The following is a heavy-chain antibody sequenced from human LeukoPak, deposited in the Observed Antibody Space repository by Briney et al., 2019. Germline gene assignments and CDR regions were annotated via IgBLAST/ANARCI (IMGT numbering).Heavy chain of an antibody. J-gene: IGHJ4*02. V-gene: IGHV3-23*01. Sequence: GGSLRLSCAASEFTFSNYAMNWVRQAPGKGLEWVSTIIDSGNSIYYADSAEGRFTISRDNSKNTLYLQMNSLRAGDTAVYYCAKDPIFSGSYGVFDYWGLGTLVTVSS. CDR1: EFTFSNYA. D-gene: IGHD1-26*01. CDR3: AKDPIFSGSYGVFDY. CDR2: IIDSGNSI.